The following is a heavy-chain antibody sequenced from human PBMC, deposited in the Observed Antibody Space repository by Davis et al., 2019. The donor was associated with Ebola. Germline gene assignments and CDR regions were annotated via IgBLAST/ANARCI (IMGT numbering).Heavy chain of an antibody. CDR2: IYYSGIT. CDR1: GFPFSSYF. CDR3: ARNKPVFGFWFDP. D-gene: IGHD3-16*01. V-gene: IGHV4-59*08. J-gene: IGHJ5*02. Sequence: MPGGSLRLSCAVSGFPFSSYFMDWVRLPPGKGLEWIGYIYYSGITYYNPSLKSRVTISVDTSKKQFSLKLTSVTAADTAVYYCARNKPVFGFWFDPWGQGTLVTVSS.